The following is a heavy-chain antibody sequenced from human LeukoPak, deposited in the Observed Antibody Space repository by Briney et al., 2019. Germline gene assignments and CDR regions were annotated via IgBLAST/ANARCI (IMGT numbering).Heavy chain of an antibody. V-gene: IGHV3-23*01. Sequence: GGSLRLSCAASGFTFSSYAMSWVRQAPGKGLEWVSAISGSGGGTYYADSVKGRFTISRDNSKNTLYLQMNSLRAEDTAVYYCAKGGVLLWFGESHYMDVWGKGTTVTVSS. J-gene: IGHJ6*03. D-gene: IGHD3-10*01. CDR3: AKGGVLLWFGESHYMDV. CDR2: ISGSGGGT. CDR1: GFTFSSYA.